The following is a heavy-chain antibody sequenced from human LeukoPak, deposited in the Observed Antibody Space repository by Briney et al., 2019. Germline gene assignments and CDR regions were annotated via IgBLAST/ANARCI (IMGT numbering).Heavy chain of an antibody. CDR3: ARASRRSRLENYFDY. CDR2: INHSGST. Sequence: SETLSLTCAVDGGAFSGYYWSWIRQPPGKGLEWIGEINHSGSTNYNPSLKSRVTISVDTSKNQVSLKLSSVTPADTAVYYCARASRRSRLENYFDYWGQGTLVTVSS. CDR1: GGAFSGYY. J-gene: IGHJ4*02. V-gene: IGHV4-34*01. D-gene: IGHD2/OR15-2a*01.